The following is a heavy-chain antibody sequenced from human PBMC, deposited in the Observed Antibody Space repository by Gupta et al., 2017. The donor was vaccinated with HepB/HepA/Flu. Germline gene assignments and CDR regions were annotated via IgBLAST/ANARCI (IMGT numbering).Heavy chain of an antibody. V-gene: IGHV3-7*01. J-gene: IGHJ4*02. CDR3: ARLVYCGDDCFYSLFDY. Sequence: EVQLVESGGGLVQPGGSLRLSCAASGFTFSSYWMSWVRQAPGKGLEWVAKIKQDGSKKYYVDSVKGRFTISRDNAKNSLYLQMNSLRAEDTAVYYCARLVYCGDDCFYSLFDYWGQGTLVTVSS. D-gene: IGHD2-21*01. CDR2: IKQDGSKK. CDR1: GFTFSSYW.